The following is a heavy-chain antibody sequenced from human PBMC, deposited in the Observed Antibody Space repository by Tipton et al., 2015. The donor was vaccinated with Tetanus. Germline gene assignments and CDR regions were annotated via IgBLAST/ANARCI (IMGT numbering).Heavy chain of an antibody. Sequence: TLSLTCTVSGGSISSGDYYWSWIRQPPGKGLEWIGYIYYSGSTYYNPSLKSRVTISVDTSKNQFSLKPSSVTAADTAVYYCARARWQLGDAFDIWGQGTMVTVSS. CDR3: ARARWQLGDAFDI. D-gene: IGHD4-23*01. CDR1: GGSISSGDYY. V-gene: IGHV4-30-4*01. J-gene: IGHJ3*02. CDR2: IYYSGST.